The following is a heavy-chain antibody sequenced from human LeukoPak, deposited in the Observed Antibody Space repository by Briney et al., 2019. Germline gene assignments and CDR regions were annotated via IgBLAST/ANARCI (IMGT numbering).Heavy chain of an antibody. Sequence: ASVKVSCKASGYTFTGYYMHWVRQAPGQGPEWMGWINPNSGGTNYAQKFQGWVTMTRDTSISTAYMELSRLRSDDTAVYYCARWGGATLDDYFDYWGQGTLVTVSS. CDR3: ARWGGATLDDYFDY. CDR2: INPNSGGT. D-gene: IGHD1-26*01. V-gene: IGHV1-2*04. CDR1: GYTFTGYY. J-gene: IGHJ4*02.